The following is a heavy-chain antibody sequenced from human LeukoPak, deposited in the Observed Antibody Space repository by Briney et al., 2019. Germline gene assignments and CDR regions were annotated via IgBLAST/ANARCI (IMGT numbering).Heavy chain of an antibody. CDR1: GFTFSSYG. J-gene: IGHJ4*02. D-gene: IGHD2/OR15-2a*01. CDR2: ISYDGSNK. V-gene: IGHV3-30*18. CDR3: AELSDFDY. Sequence: GGSLRLSRAASGFTFSSYGMHWVRQAPGKGLEWVAVISYDGSNKYYADSVKGRFTISRDNSKNTLYLQMNSLRAEDTAVYYCAELSDFDYWGQGTLVTVSS.